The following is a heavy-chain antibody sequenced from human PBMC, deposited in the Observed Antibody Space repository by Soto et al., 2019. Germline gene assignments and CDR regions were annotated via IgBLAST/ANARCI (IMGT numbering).Heavy chain of an antibody. V-gene: IGHV1-69*01. Sequence: QVQLVQSGAEVKKPGSSVKVSCKASGGTFSSYAISWVRQAPGQGLEWMGGIIPIFGTANYAQKFQGRVTITADESTSTAYMELSSLRSEDTAVYYCARDKGYCSSTSCSYGMDVWGQGTTGTVSS. D-gene: IGHD2-2*01. J-gene: IGHJ6*02. CDR1: GGTFSSYA. CDR2: IIPIFGTA. CDR3: ARDKGYCSSTSCSYGMDV.